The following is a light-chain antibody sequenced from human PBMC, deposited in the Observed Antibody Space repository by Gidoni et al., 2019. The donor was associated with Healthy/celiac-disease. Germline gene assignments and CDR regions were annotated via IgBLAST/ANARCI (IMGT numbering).Light chain of an antibody. CDR2: DAS. CDR1: QDISNY. V-gene: IGKV1-33*01. Sequence: DIQTTQSPSSLSASVGDRVTITCQASQDISNYLNWYQQKPGKAPKLLIYDASNLETGVPSRFSGSGSGTDFTFTISSLQPDDIATYYCQQYDNLPWTFGQGTKVEIK. CDR3: QQYDNLPWT. J-gene: IGKJ1*01.